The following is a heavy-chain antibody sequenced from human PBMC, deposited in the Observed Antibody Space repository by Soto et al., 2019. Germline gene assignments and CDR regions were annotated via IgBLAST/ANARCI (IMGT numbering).Heavy chain of an antibody. CDR2: IYPGDSDT. D-gene: IGHD6-13*01. Sequence: PGESLKISCKGSGYSFTSYWIGWVRQMPGKGLEWMGIIYPGDSDTRYSPSFQGQVTISADKSISTAYLQWSSLKASDTAMYYCARREGKLAAALFFQHWGQGTLVTVSS. V-gene: IGHV5-51*01. CDR1: GYSFTSYW. J-gene: IGHJ1*01. CDR3: ARREGKLAAALFFQH.